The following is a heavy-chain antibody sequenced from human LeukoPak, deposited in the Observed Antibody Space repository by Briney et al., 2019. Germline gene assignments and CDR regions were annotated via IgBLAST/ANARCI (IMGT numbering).Heavy chain of an antibody. V-gene: IGHV4-39*07. D-gene: IGHD1-14*01. CDR3: ARGAGGITDFEH. Sequence: SETLSLTCTVSGGSISSSSYYWGWIRQPPGKGLEWIGSIYYSGSTYYNPSLKSRVTISVDTSKNQFSLKLSSVTAADTAVYYCARGAGGITDFEHWGQGTLVTVSS. CDR2: IYYSGST. CDR1: GGSISSSSYY. J-gene: IGHJ1*01.